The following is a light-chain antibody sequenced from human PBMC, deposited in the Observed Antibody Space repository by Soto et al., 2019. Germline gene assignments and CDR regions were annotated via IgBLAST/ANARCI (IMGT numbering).Light chain of an antibody. CDR1: SSNIGSNT. V-gene: IGLV1-44*01. CDR2: NKN. Sequence: QSVLTQPHSASGTPGQRVTISCSGSSSNIGSNTVNWYQQLPGTAPKLLIYNKNQRPSGVPDRFSGSKSGTSASLAISGLQSEDEADYYCAAWDDSLNGYVFGTGTKLTVL. CDR3: AAWDDSLNGYV. J-gene: IGLJ1*01.